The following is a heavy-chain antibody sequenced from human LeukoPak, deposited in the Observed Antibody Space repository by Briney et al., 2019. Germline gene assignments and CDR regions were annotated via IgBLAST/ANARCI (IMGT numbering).Heavy chain of an antibody. CDR3: ARVGAAAGDDAFDI. D-gene: IGHD6-13*01. Sequence: SETLSLTCTVSGGSISSGDYYWSWIRQPPGKGLEWIGYIYYSGSTYYNPSLKSRATISVDTSKNQFSLKLSSVTAADTAVYYCARVGAAAGDDAFDIWGQGTMVTVSS. J-gene: IGHJ3*02. CDR1: GGSISSGDYY. V-gene: IGHV4-30-4*01. CDR2: IYYSGST.